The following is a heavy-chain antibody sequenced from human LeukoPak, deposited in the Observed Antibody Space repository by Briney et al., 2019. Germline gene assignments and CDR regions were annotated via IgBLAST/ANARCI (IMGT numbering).Heavy chain of an antibody. J-gene: IGHJ4*02. V-gene: IGHV4-34*01. Sequence: PSETLSLTCAVYGGSFSGYYWSWIRQPPGKGLEWIGEINHSGSTNYNPSLKSRVTISVDTSKNQFSLKLSSVTAADTAVYYCASGRFGELLPRPQKPSYYFDYWGQGTLVTVSS. CDR3: ASGRFGELLPRPQKPSYYFDY. CDR1: GGSFSGYY. CDR2: INHSGST. D-gene: IGHD3-10*01.